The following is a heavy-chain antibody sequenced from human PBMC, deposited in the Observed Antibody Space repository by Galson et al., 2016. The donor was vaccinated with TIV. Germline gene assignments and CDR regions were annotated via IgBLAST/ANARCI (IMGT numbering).Heavy chain of an antibody. V-gene: IGHV3-30*01. Sequence: SLRLSCAASGFTFSTYAIHWVRQAPGKGLEWVAVISHDGSNKYYADSVKGRFTISRDNSRNTLYLQINSLRAVDTAVYYCAKDKKYCTVNSCYTSYHYYYYGIDVWGQGTTVTVSS. J-gene: IGHJ6*02. D-gene: IGHD2-2*02. CDR2: ISHDGSNK. CDR1: GFTFSTYA. CDR3: AKDKKYCTVNSCYTSYHYYYYGIDV.